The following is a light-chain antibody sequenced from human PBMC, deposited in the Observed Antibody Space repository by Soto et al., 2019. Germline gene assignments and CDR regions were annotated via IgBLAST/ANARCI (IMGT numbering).Light chain of an antibody. CDR3: QQYGASPWT. Sequence: TQSPGTLSLSPGVRATLSCRASQSVSSNLAWYQQKPGQAPRLLIYGASTRATGIPARFSGSGSGTDFTLTISRLEPEDFAVYHWQQYGASPWTFGQGTKVDIK. CDR1: QSVSSN. J-gene: IGKJ1*01. V-gene: IGKV3-20*01. CDR2: GAS.